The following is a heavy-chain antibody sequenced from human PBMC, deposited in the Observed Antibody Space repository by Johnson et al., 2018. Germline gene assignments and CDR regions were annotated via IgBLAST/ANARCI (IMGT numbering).Heavy chain of an antibody. CDR2: IQSDESST. Sequence: VQLVESGGGLVKPGGSLRLSCAASGFTFSSCSMNWVRQAPGKGLEWVSRIQSDESSTSYADSVKGRFTISRDNAKNTLYLQMNSLGAEDTAVYYCARDVGRWNDAFDIWGQGTMVTVS. V-gene: IGHV3-74*01. CDR1: GFTFSSCS. J-gene: IGHJ3*02. CDR3: ARDVGRWNDAFDI. D-gene: IGHD4-23*01.